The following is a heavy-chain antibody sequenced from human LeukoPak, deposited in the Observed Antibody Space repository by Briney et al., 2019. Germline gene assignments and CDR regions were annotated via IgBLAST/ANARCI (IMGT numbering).Heavy chain of an antibody. Sequence: SETLSLTCTVSGGSISSYYWSWIRQPPGKGLEWIGYIYYSGSTNYNPSLKSRVTISVDTSKNQFSPKLSSVTAADTAVYYCARHLGYNWFDPWGQGTLVTVSS. CDR2: IYYSGST. CDR3: ARHLGYNWFDP. D-gene: IGHD3-16*01. V-gene: IGHV4-59*08. CDR1: GGSISSYY. J-gene: IGHJ5*02.